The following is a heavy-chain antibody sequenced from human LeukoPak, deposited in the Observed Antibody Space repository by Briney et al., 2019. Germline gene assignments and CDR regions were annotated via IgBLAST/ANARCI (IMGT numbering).Heavy chain of an antibody. CDR1: GFTFSSYG. V-gene: IGHV3-33*01. CDR3: ARDYGDGYNLDY. Sequence: GGSLRLSCAASGFTFSSYGIHWVRQAPGKGLEWVAVIWYDGSNKYYADSVKGRFTISRDNSKNTLYLQMNSLRAEDTAVYYCARDYGDGYNLDYWGQGTLVTVSS. D-gene: IGHD5-24*01. CDR2: IWYDGSNK. J-gene: IGHJ4*02.